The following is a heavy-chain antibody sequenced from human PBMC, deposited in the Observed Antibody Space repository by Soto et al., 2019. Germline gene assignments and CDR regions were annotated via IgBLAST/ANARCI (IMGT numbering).Heavy chain of an antibody. CDR3: TTGIYYDLLTGYHDVAY. J-gene: IGHJ4*02. Sequence: GGSLRLACAASGFNLSHPWMTWVRQAAGKGLEWVGRIKSETDGGTADYAAPVKGRITISRDDSKNTVYLQMNSLKTEDTAVYYCTTGIYYDLLTGYHDVAYWGQGTLVTVSS. CDR2: IKSETDGGTA. D-gene: IGHD3-9*01. CDR1: GFNLSHPW. V-gene: IGHV3-15*01.